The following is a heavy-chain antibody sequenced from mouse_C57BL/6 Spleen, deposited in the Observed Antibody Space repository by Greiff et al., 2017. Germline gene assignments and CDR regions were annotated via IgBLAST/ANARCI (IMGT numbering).Heavy chain of an antibody. J-gene: IGHJ2*01. V-gene: IGHV1-55*01. D-gene: IGHD1-1*01. Sequence: QVQLQQPGAELVKPGASVKMSCKASGYTFTSYWITWVKQRPGQGLEWIGDIYPGSGSTNYNEKFKSKATLTVDTSSSTAYMQLSSLTSEDSAVYYCARHYYGGGYVDYWGQGTTLTVSS. CDR3: ARHYYGGGYVDY. CDR1: GYTFTSYW. CDR2: IYPGSGST.